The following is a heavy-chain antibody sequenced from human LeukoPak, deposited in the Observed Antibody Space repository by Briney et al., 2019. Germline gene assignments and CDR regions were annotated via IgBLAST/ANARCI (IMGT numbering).Heavy chain of an antibody. CDR3: ARVGYSYGWVDY. CDR2: ISWNSRRT. Sequence: PGGSLRLSCAASGLTFDDYAMHWVRQAPEKGLEWVSGISWNSRRTGYADSVKGRFATSRDNAKNSLYLQMNSLRAEDTAVYYCARVGYSYGWVDYWGQGTLVTVSS. V-gene: IGHV3-9*01. CDR1: GLTFDDYA. D-gene: IGHD5-18*01. J-gene: IGHJ4*02.